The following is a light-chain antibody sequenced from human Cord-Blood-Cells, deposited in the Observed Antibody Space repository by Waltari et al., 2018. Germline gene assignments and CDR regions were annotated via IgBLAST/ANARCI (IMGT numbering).Light chain of an antibody. J-gene: IGLJ3*02. Sequence: SYELTQPSSVSVSPGQTARITCSGDVLAKKYARWFQQKPGQAPVLVISKDSERPSGIPERLSGSSSGTTVTLTISGAQVEDEADYYCYSAADNNLGVFGGGTKLTVL. CDR1: VLAKKY. V-gene: IGLV3-27*01. CDR3: YSAADNNLGV. CDR2: KDS.